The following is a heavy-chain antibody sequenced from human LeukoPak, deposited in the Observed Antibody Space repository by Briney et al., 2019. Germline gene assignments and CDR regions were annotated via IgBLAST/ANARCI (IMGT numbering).Heavy chain of an antibody. CDR2: VSGSGIST. D-gene: IGHD3-10*01. V-gene: IGHV3-23*01. J-gene: IGHJ5*02. CDR1: GFTFSSYA. CDR3: AKDAVYGSGTYYNDH. Sequence: PGGSLRLSCAASGFTFSSYAMSWVRQAPGKGLEWVSGVSGSGISTYYADSVKRRFTISRDNSENTLYLQMSSLRAEDTAVYYCAKDAVYGSGTYYNDHWGQGTLVTVSS.